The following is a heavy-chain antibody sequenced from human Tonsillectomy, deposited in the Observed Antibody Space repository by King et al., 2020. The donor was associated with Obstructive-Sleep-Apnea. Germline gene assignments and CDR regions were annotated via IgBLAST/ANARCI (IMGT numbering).Heavy chain of an antibody. CDR3: ARVLWFGGPDY. CDR1: GFTFSSYW. V-gene: IGHV3-7*03. J-gene: IGHJ4*02. D-gene: IGHD3-10*01. CDR2: IKQDGSEK. Sequence: VQLVESGGGLVQPGGSLRLSCAAYGFTFSSYWMSWVRQAPGKGLEWVANIKQDGSEKYYVDSVKGRFTISRDNAKNSLYLQMNSLRAEDTAVYYCARVLWFGGPDYWGQGTLVTVSS.